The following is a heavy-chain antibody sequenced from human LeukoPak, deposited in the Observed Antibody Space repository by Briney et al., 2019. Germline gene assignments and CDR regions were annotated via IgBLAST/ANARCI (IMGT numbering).Heavy chain of an antibody. CDR2: IYYSGSA. V-gene: IGHV4-59*01. CDR3: ARVGDRSGYSVLDY. D-gene: IGHD3-22*01. Sequence: PSETLSLTCTVSGGSISGYYWSWIRRPPGKGLEWIGHIYYSGSADYNASLKSRATMFVDTSKNEFSLTLRSVTAADTAVYYCARVGDRSGYSVLDYWGQGTLVTVSS. CDR1: GGSISGYY. J-gene: IGHJ4*02.